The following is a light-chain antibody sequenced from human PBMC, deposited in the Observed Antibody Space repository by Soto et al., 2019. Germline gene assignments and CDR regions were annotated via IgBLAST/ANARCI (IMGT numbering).Light chain of an antibody. CDR3: LSADSSRLYV. CDR1: ELPKEY. V-gene: IGLV3-25*02. Sequence: SYELAQPPSVSVSPGQTARITCSGDELPKEYAYWYQQKPGQAPLLVIYKDTERPSGIPERFPASSSGTTVTLTISGVQAEDEGDYYCLSADSSRLYVFGTGTKVTL. CDR2: KDT. J-gene: IGLJ1*01.